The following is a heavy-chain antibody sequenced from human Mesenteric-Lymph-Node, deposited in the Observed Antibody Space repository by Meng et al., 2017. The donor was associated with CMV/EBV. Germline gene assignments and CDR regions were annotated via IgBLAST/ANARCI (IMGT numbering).Heavy chain of an antibody. Sequence: VSGVSINNDNWWSWVRQPPGKGLEWIAEMYHTGSANYNPSLKSRVTTSLDKSKNHFSLRLTSVTAADTAIYYCARHNWDYVGNWFDPWGPGTLVTVSS. CDR3: ARHNWDYVGNWFDP. CDR2: MYHTGSA. CDR1: GVSINNDNW. J-gene: IGHJ5*02. V-gene: IGHV4-4*02. D-gene: IGHD1-7*01.